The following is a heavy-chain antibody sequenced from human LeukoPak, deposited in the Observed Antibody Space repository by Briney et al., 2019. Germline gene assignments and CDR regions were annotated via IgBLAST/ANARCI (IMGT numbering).Heavy chain of an antibody. Sequence: SGTLSLTCSVSGGTLTSHYWSGIRQPPGKGLAWIAYVFYSGDTNYNPPLKSRVTISVDTSKNQFSLKLDSVTAADTAVYFCARQPYMLGAYYFDFWGQGTLVTVSS. D-gene: IGHD1-26*01. V-gene: IGHV4-59*08. CDR3: ARQPYMLGAYYFDF. CDR2: VFYSGDT. J-gene: IGHJ4*02. CDR1: GGTLTSHY.